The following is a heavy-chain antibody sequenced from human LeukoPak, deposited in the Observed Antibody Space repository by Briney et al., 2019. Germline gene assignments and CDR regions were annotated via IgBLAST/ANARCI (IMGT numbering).Heavy chain of an antibody. Sequence: ASVKVSCKASGYTFTSCYMHWVRQAPGQGLEWMGIINPSGGSTSYAQKFQGRVTMTRDMSTSTVYMELSSLRSGDTAVYYCARDRRITIFGVVSNWFDPWGQGTLVTVSS. J-gene: IGHJ5*02. CDR1: GYTFTSCY. D-gene: IGHD3-3*01. V-gene: IGHV1-46*01. CDR2: INPSGGST. CDR3: ARDRRITIFGVVSNWFDP.